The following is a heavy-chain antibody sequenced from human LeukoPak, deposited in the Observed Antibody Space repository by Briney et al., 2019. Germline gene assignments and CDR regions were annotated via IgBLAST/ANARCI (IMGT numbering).Heavy chain of an antibody. J-gene: IGHJ6*03. Sequence: SETLSLTCAVYGGAFSGYYWTWIRQPPGKGLEWIGEINHSGSTHYNPSLKSRVTISVDTSKNQFSLKVSSVTAADTAVYYCARVGCSSSSCNVSYYYHYYYMDVWGKGTTVTVSS. CDR3: ARVGCSSSSCNVSYYYHYYYMDV. D-gene: IGHD2-2*01. V-gene: IGHV4-34*01. CDR1: GGAFSGYY. CDR2: INHSGST.